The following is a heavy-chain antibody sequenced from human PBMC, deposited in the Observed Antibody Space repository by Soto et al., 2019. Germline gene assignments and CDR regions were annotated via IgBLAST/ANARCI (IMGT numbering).Heavy chain of an antibody. V-gene: IGHV1-46*01. J-gene: IGHJ4*02. Sequence: GASVKVSCKASGYTFTSYYMHWVRQAPGQGLEWMGIINPSGGSTSYAQKFQGRVTMTRDTSTSTVYMELSSLRSEDTAVYYCARDYYDSSGYAWASYYFDYWGQGTLVTVSS. CDR2: INPSGGST. CDR3: ARDYYDSSGYAWASYYFDY. D-gene: IGHD3-22*01. CDR1: GYTFTSYY.